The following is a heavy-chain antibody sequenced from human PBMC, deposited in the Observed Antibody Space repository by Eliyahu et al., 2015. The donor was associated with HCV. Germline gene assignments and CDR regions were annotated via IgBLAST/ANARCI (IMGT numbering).Heavy chain of an antibody. Sequence: QVQLQESGPGLVKPSETLSLTCTVSGGSITTXCWRWIRHPPGQGLEWIGYXHYXGXTNHNPXLKSRVTISVDTSKNQFSLNLTSVTAADTAVYYCASGGGGIAVAGTGGWFDPWGQGTLVTVSS. CDR3: ASGGGGIAVAGTGGWFDP. V-gene: IGHV4-59*01. CDR1: GGSITTXC. D-gene: IGHD6-19*01. CDR2: XHYXGXT. J-gene: IGHJ5*02.